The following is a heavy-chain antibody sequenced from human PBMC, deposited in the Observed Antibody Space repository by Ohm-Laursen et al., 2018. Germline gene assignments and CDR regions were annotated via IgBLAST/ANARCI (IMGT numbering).Heavy chain of an antibody. J-gene: IGHJ5*02. D-gene: IGHD6-19*01. CDR1: GFTFSSYA. Sequence: GQTLSLTCAASGFTFSSYAMTWVRQAPGKGLEWVSSISGDGYYTYYADSVKGRFTSSRDNSKNTLYLQMNSLRAEDTAVYYCAIQDRQVTLAVANSFGPWGQGTLVTVSS. CDR2: ISGDGYYT. CDR3: AIQDRQVTLAVANSFGP. V-gene: IGHV3-23*01.